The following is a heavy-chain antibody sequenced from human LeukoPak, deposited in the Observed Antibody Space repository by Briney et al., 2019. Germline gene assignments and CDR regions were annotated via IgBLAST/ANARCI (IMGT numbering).Heavy chain of an antibody. Sequence: GRSLRLSCAASGFTFCSYGMHWVRQAPGKGLEWVEVIWYDGSNKYYADSVKGRFTISRDNSKNTLYLQMNSLRAEDTAVYYCAREEVGAPGDYRGQGTLVTVSS. CDR2: IWYDGSNK. CDR3: AREEVGAPGDY. J-gene: IGHJ4*02. CDR1: GFTFCSYG. D-gene: IGHD1-26*01. V-gene: IGHV3-33*01.